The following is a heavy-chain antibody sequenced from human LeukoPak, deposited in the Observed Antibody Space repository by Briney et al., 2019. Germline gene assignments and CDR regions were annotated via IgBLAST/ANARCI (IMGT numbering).Heavy chain of an antibody. Sequence: TLSLTCTVSGGSISSGDYYWSWIRQPPGEGLEWIGYIYYSRSTYYNPSLKSRVTISVDTSKNQFSLKLSSVTAAGTAVYYCARGGIGGYSYGFPYDVFDYWGQGTLVTVSS. CDR3: ARGGIGGYSYGFPYDVFDY. V-gene: IGHV4-30-4*01. CDR2: IYYSRST. J-gene: IGHJ4*02. CDR1: GGSISSGDYY. D-gene: IGHD5-18*01.